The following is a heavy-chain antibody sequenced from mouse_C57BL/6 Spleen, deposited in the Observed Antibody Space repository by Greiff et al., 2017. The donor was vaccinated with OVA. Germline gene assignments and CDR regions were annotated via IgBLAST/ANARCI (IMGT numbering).Heavy chain of an antibody. J-gene: IGHJ2*01. CDR3: AREEYYGSPYYFDY. CDR2: INPNNGGT. D-gene: IGHD1-1*01. V-gene: IGHV1-26*01. Sequence: VQLQQSGPELVKPGASVKISCKASGYTFTDYYMNWVKQSHGKSLEWIGDINPNNGGTSYNQKFKGKATLTVDKSSSTAYMELRSLTSEDSAVYYCAREEYYGSPYYFDYWGQGTTLTVSS. CDR1: GYTFTDYY.